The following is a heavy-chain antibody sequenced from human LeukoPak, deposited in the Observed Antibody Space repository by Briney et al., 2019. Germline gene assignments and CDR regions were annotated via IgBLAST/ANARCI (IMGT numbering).Heavy chain of an antibody. Sequence: GESLKISCRGSAYRFTTYWIGWVRQMPGKGLEWMGIIYPGVSDTRYSPSFQGQVTMSADKSINTAYLQWSSLKASDTAMYYCARRQGCSSTSCPPDSWGQGTLVTVSS. J-gene: IGHJ4*02. CDR3: ARRQGCSSTSCPPDS. V-gene: IGHV5-51*01. CDR1: AYRFTTYW. D-gene: IGHD2-2*01. CDR2: IYPGVSDT.